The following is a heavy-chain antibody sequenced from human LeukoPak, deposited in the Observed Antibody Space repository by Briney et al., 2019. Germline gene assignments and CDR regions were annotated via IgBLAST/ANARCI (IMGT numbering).Heavy chain of an antibody. CDR1: GFSFSDYC. Sequence: GGSLRLSCEASGFSFSDYCMDWVRQAPGKGLEWVARSKNKGNNCITEYAASVRGRFITSRDDSRNSLYLQVTSLKTEDTAVYFCAREARGSGRDFDYWGQGILVTVSS. D-gene: IGHD1-26*01. V-gene: IGHV3-72*01. CDR3: AREARGSGRDFDY. CDR2: SKNKGNNCIT. J-gene: IGHJ4*02.